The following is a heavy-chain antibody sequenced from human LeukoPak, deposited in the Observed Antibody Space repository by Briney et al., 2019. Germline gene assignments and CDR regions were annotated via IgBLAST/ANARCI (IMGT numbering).Heavy chain of an antibody. CDR2: IIPIFGTA. D-gene: IGHD3-3*01. J-gene: IGHJ4*02. CDR1: GGTFSSYA. V-gene: IGHV1-69*13. CDR3: ARGTIFGVATTADY. Sequence: GASVKVSCKASGGTFSSYAISWVRQAPGQGLEWMGGIIPIFGTANYAQKFQGRVTITADESTSTAYMELSSLRSEDTAVYYCARGTIFGVATTADYWGQGTLVTVSS.